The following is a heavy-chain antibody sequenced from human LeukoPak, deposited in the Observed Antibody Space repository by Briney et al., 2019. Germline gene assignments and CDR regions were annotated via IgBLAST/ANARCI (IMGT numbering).Heavy chain of an antibody. V-gene: IGHV4-59*01. J-gene: IGHJ4*02. CDR3: ARLAVAGTPDDY. CDR2: IYYSGST. CDR1: GGSISSYY. D-gene: IGHD6-19*01. Sequence: SETLSLTCTVSGGSISSYYWSWIRQPPGKGLEWIGYIYYSGSTNYNPSLKSRVTIPVDTSKNQFSLKLSSVTAADTAVYYCARLAVAGTPDDYWGQGTLVTVSS.